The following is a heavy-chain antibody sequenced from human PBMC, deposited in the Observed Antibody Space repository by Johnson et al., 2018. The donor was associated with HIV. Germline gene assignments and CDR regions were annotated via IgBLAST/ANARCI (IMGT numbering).Heavy chain of an antibody. D-gene: IGHD3-22*01. J-gene: IGHJ3*01. CDR1: GFTFDDYG. CDR3: AGGFVRISMILGADAFDL. CDR2: IDWNGGST. Sequence: VQLVESGGRVVRRGGSLRLSCAASGFTFDDYGMSWVRQGPGKGLEWVSGIDWNGGSTGYADSVKGRFPISIDNTKNSLHLQMNSLRGDDTALYYCAGGFVRISMILGADAFDLWGQGKMVSVSS. V-gene: IGHV3-20*04.